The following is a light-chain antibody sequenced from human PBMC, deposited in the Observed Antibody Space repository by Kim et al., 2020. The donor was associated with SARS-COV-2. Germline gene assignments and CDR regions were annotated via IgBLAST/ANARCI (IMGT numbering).Light chain of an antibody. V-gene: IGKV3-20*01. Sequence: LSPGESATLSCRASQTVTSSYLAWYQQNPGQAPRLLIHVASSRATGIPDRFSGSGSGTDFTLTISRLEPEDFAMYYCQQYGGSPTFGLGTKVDIK. CDR3: QQYGGSPT. CDR1: QTVTSSY. J-gene: IGKJ1*01. CDR2: VAS.